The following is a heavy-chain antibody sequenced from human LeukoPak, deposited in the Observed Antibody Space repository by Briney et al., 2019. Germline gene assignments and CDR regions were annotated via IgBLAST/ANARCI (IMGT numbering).Heavy chain of an antibody. CDR3: ARGRCSSTSCYDY. D-gene: IGHD2-2*01. J-gene: IGHJ4*02. Sequence: SETLSLTCAVYGGSFSGCYWSWIRQPPGKGLEWIGEINHSGSTNYNPSLKSRVTISVDTSKNQFSLKLSSVTAADTAVYYCARGRCSSTSCYDYWGQGTLVTVSS. V-gene: IGHV4-34*01. CDR1: GGSFSGCY. CDR2: INHSGST.